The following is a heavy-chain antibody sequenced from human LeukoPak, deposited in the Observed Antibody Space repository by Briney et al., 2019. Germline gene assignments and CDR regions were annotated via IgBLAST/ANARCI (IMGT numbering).Heavy chain of an antibody. J-gene: IGHJ4*02. Sequence: GGSLRLSCAGSGFTFSSYWMHWVRQAPGKGLEWVSRINNDGSDTTYADSVKGRFTVSRDNAKNTLYVEMNSLRADDTAVYYCARGLRGPDYWGQGTLVTISS. D-gene: IGHD3-10*01. V-gene: IGHV3-74*01. CDR1: GFTFSSYW. CDR2: INNDGSDT. CDR3: ARGLRGPDY.